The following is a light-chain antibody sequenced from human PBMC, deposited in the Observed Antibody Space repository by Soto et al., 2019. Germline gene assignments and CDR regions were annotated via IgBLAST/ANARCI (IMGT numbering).Light chain of an antibody. Sequence: EIVMTQSPATLSVSPGERATLSCRASQSVSSNLAWYQQKPGQAPRLLIYAASTRATGIPARFSGRGSGTESTLTISSLQSEDFAVYYCQQYNNWPPEYTFGQGTKLQIK. CDR3: QQYNNWPPEYT. J-gene: IGKJ2*01. V-gene: IGKV3-15*01. CDR2: AAS. CDR1: QSVSSN.